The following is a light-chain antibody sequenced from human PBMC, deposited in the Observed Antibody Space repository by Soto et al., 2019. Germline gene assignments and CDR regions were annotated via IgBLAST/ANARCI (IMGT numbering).Light chain of an antibody. J-gene: IGKJ1*01. V-gene: IGKV4-1*01. CDR2: WAS. Sequence: DTVMTQSPDSLAVSLGESATINFKSSQTVLYSSNNKNYLAWYQQKPGQPPKLLIYWASTRESGVPDRFSGSGSGTDFTLTISSLQAEDVAVYYCQQYYSIPRTFGQGTKVDIK. CDR1: QTVLYSSNNKNY. CDR3: QQYYSIPRT.